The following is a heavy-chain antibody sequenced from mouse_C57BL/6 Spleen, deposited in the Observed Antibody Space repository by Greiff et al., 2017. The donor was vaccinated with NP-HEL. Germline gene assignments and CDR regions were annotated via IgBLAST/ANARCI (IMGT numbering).Heavy chain of an antibody. CDR1: GFSLTSYG. CDR3: AKSPLPYYAMDY. J-gene: IGHJ4*01. CDR2: IWRGGST. V-gene: IGHV2-5*01. Sequence: VKVVESGPGLVQPSQSLSITCTVSGFSLTSYGVHWVRQSPGKGLEWLGVIWRGGSTDYNAAFMSRLSITKDNSTSQVFFKMNSLQADDTAIYYCAKSPLPYYAMDYWGQGTSVTVSS.